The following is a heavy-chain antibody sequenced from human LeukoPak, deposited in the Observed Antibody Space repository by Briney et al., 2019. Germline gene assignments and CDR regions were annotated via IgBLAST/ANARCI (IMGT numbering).Heavy chain of an antibody. D-gene: IGHD4/OR15-4a*01. J-gene: IGHJ4*02. Sequence: GGTLRLSCAASGFTFNNYGMSWVRQAPGKGLEWVSAINGRGDNTYYADSVEGRSTISRANSKYTLYLQMSSLRVEDTAVYFCAKDRPGFYGDFDYWGQGILVTVSS. CDR3: AKDRPGFYGDFDY. V-gene: IGHV3-23*01. CDR2: INGRGDNT. CDR1: GFTFNNYG.